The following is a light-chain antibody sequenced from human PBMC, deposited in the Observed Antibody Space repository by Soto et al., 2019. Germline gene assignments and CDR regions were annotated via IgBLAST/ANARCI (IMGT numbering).Light chain of an antibody. Sequence: EIVLTQSPATLSLSPGERATLSCRASQSVSSNLAWYQQKPGLALRLLISGASTRATGIPARFSGSGSGTEFTLPISSLQSEDFAVYYCQQYNNWPRTFGQGTKVDIK. V-gene: IGKV3-15*01. CDR3: QQYNNWPRT. CDR2: GAS. CDR1: QSVSSN. J-gene: IGKJ1*01.